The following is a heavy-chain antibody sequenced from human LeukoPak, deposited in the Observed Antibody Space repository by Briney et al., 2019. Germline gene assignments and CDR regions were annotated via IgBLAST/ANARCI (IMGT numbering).Heavy chain of an antibody. CDR2: ISSSSSYI. CDR3: ASPSGWELLGALDY. J-gene: IGHJ4*02. Sequence: GSLRLSCAASGFTFSTYTMNWVRQAPGKGLEWVSSISSSSSYIYYADSVKGRFTISRDNAKNSLYLQMNSLRAEDTAVYYCASPSGWELLGALDYWGQGALVTVSS. V-gene: IGHV3-21*01. CDR1: GFTFSTYT. D-gene: IGHD1-26*01.